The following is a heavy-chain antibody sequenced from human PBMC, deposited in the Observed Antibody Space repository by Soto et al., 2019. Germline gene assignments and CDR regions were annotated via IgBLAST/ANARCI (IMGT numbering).Heavy chain of an antibody. J-gene: IGHJ4*02. Sequence: QLQLQESGPGLVKPSETLSLTCTVSGGSISSSSYYWGWIRQPPGKGLEWIGSIYYSGSTYYNSSLKIRVTISVDTSKNRFSLKLSSVTAADTAVYYCASMKPNNDYRYYFDYWGQGTLVTVSS. V-gene: IGHV4-39*01. CDR2: IYYSGST. D-gene: IGHD4-4*01. CDR3: ASMKPNNDYRYYFDY. CDR1: GGSISSSSYY.